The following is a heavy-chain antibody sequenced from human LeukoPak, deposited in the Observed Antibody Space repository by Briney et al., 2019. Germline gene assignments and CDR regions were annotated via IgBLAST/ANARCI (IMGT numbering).Heavy chain of an antibody. J-gene: IGHJ6*02. CDR3: ARDVLTPNSYGMDV. V-gene: IGHV3-48*03. Sequence: GSLRLSCAASGFTFSSYEMNWVRPAPGKGLEWVSYISSSGSTIYYADSVKGRFTISRDNAKNSLYLQMNSLRAEDTAVYYCARDVLTPNSYGMDVWGQGTTVTVSS. CDR2: ISSSGSTI. CDR1: GFTFSSYE.